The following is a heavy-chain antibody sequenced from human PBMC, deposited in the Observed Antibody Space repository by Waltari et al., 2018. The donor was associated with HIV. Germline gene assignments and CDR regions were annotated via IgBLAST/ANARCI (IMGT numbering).Heavy chain of an antibody. CDR2: ISWNSNYI. CDR1: GFNFDAHA. D-gene: IGHD3-16*02. CDR3: AKDKDLWGTYRGFYMDG. Sequence: EVQLVESGGGLVQPGRSLRLSCVASGFNFDAHAMHWVRQVPVEGRGWVSGISWNSNYIGYADSVKGRFTISRDNAKNSLYLQMNSLRAEDTAFYYCAKDKDLWGTYRGFYMDGWGKGTTVIVSS. V-gene: IGHV3-9*01. J-gene: IGHJ6*03.